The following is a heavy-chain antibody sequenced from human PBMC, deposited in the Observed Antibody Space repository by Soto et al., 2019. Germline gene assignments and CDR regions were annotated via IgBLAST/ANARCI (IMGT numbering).Heavy chain of an antibody. CDR3: TRGALGGAFDY. CDR2: VSYSGGS. V-gene: IGHV4-59*01. D-gene: IGHD3-16*01. CDR1: GASLRSSY. J-gene: IGHJ4*02. Sequence: XTRPLPSTVSGASLRSSYWIWIRQPPGKALEWIGYVSYSGGSNVNPSLETRVTMSVEKSTNQFSLRMKSVSAADTALYYCTRGALGGAFDYWGPGILGTVSS.